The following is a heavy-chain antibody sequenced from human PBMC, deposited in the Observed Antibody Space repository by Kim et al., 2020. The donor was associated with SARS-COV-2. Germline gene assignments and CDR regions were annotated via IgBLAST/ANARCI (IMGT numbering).Heavy chain of an antibody. J-gene: IGHJ6*02. V-gene: IGHV4-59*08. D-gene: IGHD6-13*01. CDR1: GGSISSYY. Sequence: SETLSLTCTVSGGSISSYYWSWIRQPPGKGLEWIGYIYYSGSTNYNPSLKSRVTISVDTSKNQFSLKLSSVTAADTAVYYCARNSSPNSGAYYYYGMDVWGQGTTVTVSS. CDR2: IYYSGST. CDR3: ARNSSPNSGAYYYYGMDV.